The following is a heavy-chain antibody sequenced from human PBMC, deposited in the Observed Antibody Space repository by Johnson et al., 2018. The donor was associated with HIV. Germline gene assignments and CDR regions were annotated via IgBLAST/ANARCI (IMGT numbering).Heavy chain of an antibody. CDR2: IKSKSDGGTT. Sequence: EVQLVESGGGLVQPGGSLRLSCAASGFTFRNAWMSWVRQAPGKGVEWVGHIKSKSDGGTTDSAAPVKGRFTISRDDSKSMVYLQMNSLKTEDTAVYYCTTGPVGATKGGGAFDIWGQGTMVTVSS. J-gene: IGHJ3*02. V-gene: IGHV3-15*01. CDR3: TTGPVGATKGGGAFDI. D-gene: IGHD1-26*01. CDR1: GFTFRNAW.